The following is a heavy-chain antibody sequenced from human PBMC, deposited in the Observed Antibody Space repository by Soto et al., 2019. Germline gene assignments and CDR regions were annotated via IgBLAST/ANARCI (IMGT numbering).Heavy chain of an antibody. CDR1: GFTFSSYN. D-gene: IGHD6-13*01. CDR2: ISGSSYTI. Sequence: EVQLVESGGGLVQPGGSLRLSCAASGFTFSSYNMNWVRQAPGKGQEWVSYISGSSYTIYYADSVKGRFTISRDNAKNSLYLQMNTLRAEDTAVYYCARDGQQQLAYYFDYWGQGTLVTVSS. J-gene: IGHJ4*02. CDR3: ARDGQQQLAYYFDY. V-gene: IGHV3-48*01.